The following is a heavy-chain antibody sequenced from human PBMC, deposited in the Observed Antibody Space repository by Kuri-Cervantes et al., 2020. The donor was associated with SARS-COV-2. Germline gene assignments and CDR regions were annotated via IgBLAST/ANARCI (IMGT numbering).Heavy chain of an antibody. CDR1: GFTFSTYA. J-gene: IGHJ4*02. CDR3: AMKSTRNNYYDSSGSFDY. D-gene: IGHD3-22*01. Sequence: GESLKISCAASGFTFSTYAMTWVRQAPGKGLEWVSVIYSGGSSTYYADSVKGRFTISRDNSKNTLYLQMSSLRAEDTAVYYCAMKSTRNNYYDSSGSFDYWGQGTLVTVSS. CDR2: IYSGGSST. V-gene: IGHV3-23*03.